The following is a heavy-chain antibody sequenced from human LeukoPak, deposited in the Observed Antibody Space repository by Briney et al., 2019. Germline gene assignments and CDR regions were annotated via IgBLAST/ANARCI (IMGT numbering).Heavy chain of an antibody. CDR2: LFYGGTT. CDR3: ATVAVIRGVTYFDY. CDR1: GGPISSYY. Sequence: SETLSLTCTAAGGPISSYYWSWFRQPPGKGLEWFAHLFYGGTTDYTPPLESRVTISVDTSKNQFSLKLRSVTAADTAVYYCATVAVIRGVTYFDYWGRGTLVTVSS. J-gene: IGHJ4*02. D-gene: IGHD3-10*01. V-gene: IGHV4-59*01.